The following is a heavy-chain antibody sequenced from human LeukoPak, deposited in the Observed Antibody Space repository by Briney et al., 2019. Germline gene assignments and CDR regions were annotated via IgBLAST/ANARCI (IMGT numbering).Heavy chain of an antibody. CDR3: ARMSGELLQSFDI. J-gene: IGHJ3*02. Sequence: SGPALVKPTPTPTLTCTFSGFSLRTSGMCVSWIRQPPGKALEWLARIDWDDDKYYSTSLKTRLTISKDTSENQVVLTMTNMDPVDTATYYCARMSGELLQSFDIWGQGTMVTVPS. V-gene: IGHV2-70*11. CDR2: IDWDDDK. CDR1: GFSLRTSGMC. D-gene: IGHD1-26*01.